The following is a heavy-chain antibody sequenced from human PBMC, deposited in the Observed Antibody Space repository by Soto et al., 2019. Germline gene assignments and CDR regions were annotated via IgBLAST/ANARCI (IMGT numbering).Heavy chain of an antibody. D-gene: IGHD1-1*01. V-gene: IGHV3-7*01. CDR1: GFTFSTYW. J-gene: IGHJ6*03. CDR3: VRGCGTSNCPYYLDV. Sequence: EVQLVESGGGLVQPGGSLRLSCEASGFTFSTYWMSWVRQAPGKGLEWVATIKQYGSDKYHVDSVRGRFTISRDNAESSLYLQMSSLRAEDTAVYYCVRGCGTSNCPYYLDVWGKATTVIVSS. CDR2: IKQYGSDK.